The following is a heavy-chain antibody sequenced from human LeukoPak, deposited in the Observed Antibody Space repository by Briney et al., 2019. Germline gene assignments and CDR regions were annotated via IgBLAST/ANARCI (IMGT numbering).Heavy chain of an antibody. CDR1: GFTFSSYG. Sequence: GGSLRLSCAASGFTFSSYGMHWVRQAPGKGLDWVAFIHHDGSNKYYADSVRGRFTISRDNSKNTLYLQMNSLRAEDTAVYYCAKGDGVRGSNWFDPWGQGTLVTVSS. CDR3: AKGDGVRGSNWFDP. V-gene: IGHV3-30*02. D-gene: IGHD3-10*01. CDR2: IHHDGSNK. J-gene: IGHJ5*02.